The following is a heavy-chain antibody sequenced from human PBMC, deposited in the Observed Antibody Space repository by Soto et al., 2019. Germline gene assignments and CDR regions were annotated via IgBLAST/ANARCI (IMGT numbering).Heavy chain of an antibody. CDR1: GGYISSGGYY. Sequence: TLSLTCTVSGGYISSGGYYWSWIRQHPGKGLEWIGYIYYSGSTYYNPSLKSRVTISVDTSKNQFSLKLSSVTAADTAVYYCARAGYYYDSSGYYSDPFDYWGQGTLVTVSS. D-gene: IGHD3-22*01. V-gene: IGHV4-31*03. CDR2: IYYSGST. J-gene: IGHJ4*02. CDR3: ARAGYYYDSSGYYSDPFDY.